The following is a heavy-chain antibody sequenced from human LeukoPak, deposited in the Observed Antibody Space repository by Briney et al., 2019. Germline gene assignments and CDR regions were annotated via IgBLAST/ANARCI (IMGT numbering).Heavy chain of an antibody. CDR2: INHSGST. J-gene: IGHJ6*02. CDR1: GGSFSGYY. CDR3: ARGDTYSGSYLFGMDV. Sequence: SETLSLTCAVYGGSFSGYYWSWIRQPPGKGLEWIGEINHSGSTNYNPSLKSRVTISVDTSKNQFSLRLSSVTAADTAVYYCARGDTYSGSYLFGMDVWGQGTTVTVSS. D-gene: IGHD1-26*01. V-gene: IGHV4-34*01.